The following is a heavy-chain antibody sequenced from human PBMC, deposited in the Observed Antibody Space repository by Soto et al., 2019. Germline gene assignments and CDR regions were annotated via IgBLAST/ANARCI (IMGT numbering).Heavy chain of an antibody. Sequence: PSETLSLTCTVSGGSIGSGGYYWSGIRQHPGKGLEWIGYIYYSGSTYYNPSLKSRVTISVDTSKNQFSLKLSSVTAADTAVYYCARDPGYRLRVHSLWGQGTMVTVSS. V-gene: IGHV4-31*03. CDR1: GGSIGSGGYY. J-gene: IGHJ3*01. CDR2: IYYSGST. CDR3: ARDPGYRLRVHSL. D-gene: IGHD3-16*02.